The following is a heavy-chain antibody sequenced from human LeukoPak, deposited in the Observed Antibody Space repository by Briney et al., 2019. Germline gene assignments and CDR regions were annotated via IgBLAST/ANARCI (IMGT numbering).Heavy chain of an antibody. D-gene: IGHD6-6*01. CDR3: ARGGSSFEY. J-gene: IGHJ4*02. Sequence: SETLSLTCTVSGGSINNYYWSWIRQPAGKGLEWIGRMYTSGNTDYNPSLKSRVTMSVDTSKNQFSLKLRSVTAADTALYYCARGGSSFEYWGQGTLVTVSS. CDR2: MYTSGNT. CDR1: GGSINNYY. V-gene: IGHV4-4*07.